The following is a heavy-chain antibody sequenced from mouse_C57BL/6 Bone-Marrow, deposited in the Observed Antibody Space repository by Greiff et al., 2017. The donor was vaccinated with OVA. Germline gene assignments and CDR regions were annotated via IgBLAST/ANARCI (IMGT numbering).Heavy chain of an antibody. V-gene: IGHV1-85*01. CDR1: GYTFTSYD. Sequence: VKLQESGPELVKPGASVKLSCKASGYTFTSYDINWVKQRPGQGLEWIGWIYPRDGSNKSNEKFKGKATLTVDTSSSTAYMQLSSLTSEDSAVYYCARFHYSNPYWYFDVWGTGTTVTVSS. CDR3: ARFHYSNPYWYFDV. D-gene: IGHD2-5*01. CDR2: IYPRDGSN. J-gene: IGHJ1*03.